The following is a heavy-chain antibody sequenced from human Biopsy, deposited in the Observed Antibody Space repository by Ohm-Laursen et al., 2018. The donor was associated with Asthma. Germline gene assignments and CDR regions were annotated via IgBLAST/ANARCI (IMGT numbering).Heavy chain of an antibody. CDR3: TRAARPYRGDGYNIFDY. V-gene: IGHV3-49*03. CDR1: GFTFGDYA. D-gene: IGHD5-24*01. CDR2: IRSKAYGGTT. Sequence: SLRLSCTASGFTFGDYAMSWFRQAPGKGLEWVGFIRSKAYGGTTEYAASVKGRFTISRDDSKGIAYLQMNSLKTEDTAVYYCTRAARPYRGDGYNIFDYWGQGTLVTVSS. J-gene: IGHJ4*02.